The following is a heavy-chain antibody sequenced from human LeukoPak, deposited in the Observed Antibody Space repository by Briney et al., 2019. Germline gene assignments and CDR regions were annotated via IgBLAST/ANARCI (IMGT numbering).Heavy chain of an antibody. CDR3: ARGGYDSGYYYYYYYMDV. J-gene: IGHJ6*03. Sequence: GSLRLSCAASGFSFTTYWMGWVRQAPGKGLEWVANIKQDGNEKYYVDSVKGRFTISRDNAKNSLFLQMNSLRAEDTAVYYCARGGYDSGYYYYYYYMDVWGKGTTVTVSS. D-gene: IGHD5-12*01. V-gene: IGHV3-7*01. CDR2: IKQDGNEK. CDR1: GFSFTTYW.